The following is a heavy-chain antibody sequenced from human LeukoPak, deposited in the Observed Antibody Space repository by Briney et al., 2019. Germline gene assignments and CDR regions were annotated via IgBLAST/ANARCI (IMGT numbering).Heavy chain of an antibody. CDR1: GGTFSSYA. J-gene: IGHJ1*01. CDR2: IIPIFGTA. Sequence: SVKVSCKTSGGTFSSYAISWVRQAPGQGLEWMGGIIPIFGTANYAQKFQGRVTITADESTSTAYMELSSLRSEDTAVYYCARSSSGDILTGRNEYFQHWGQGTLVTVSS. CDR3: ARSSSGDILTGRNEYFQH. D-gene: IGHD3-9*01. V-gene: IGHV1-69*13.